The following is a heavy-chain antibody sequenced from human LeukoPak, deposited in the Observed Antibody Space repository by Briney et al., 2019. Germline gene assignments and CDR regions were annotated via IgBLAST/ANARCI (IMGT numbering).Heavy chain of an antibody. CDR2: ISQDGTES. CDR1: GFTFISYW. D-gene: IGHD1-1*01. V-gene: IGHV3-7*04. Sequence: GGSLRLSCVASGFTFISYWMTWVRQAPGKGLEWVAQISQDGTESYSVDSVRGRFTISRDNAKNSVYLQMNSLRPEDTAVYYCARGSTGTVFDLWGQGTLVTVCS. CDR3: ARGSTGTVFDL. J-gene: IGHJ4*02.